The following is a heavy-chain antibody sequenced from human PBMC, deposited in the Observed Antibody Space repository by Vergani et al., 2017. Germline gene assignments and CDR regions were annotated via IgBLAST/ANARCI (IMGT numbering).Heavy chain of an antibody. CDR2: IYYSGST. CDR1: GGSVSSGSYY. Sequence: QVQLQESGPGLVKPSETLSLTCTVSGGSVSSGSYYWGWIRQPPGQGLEWSGSIYYSGSTYYNPSLKSRVTISVDTYKNQFYLKLSSVTAADTAVYYWARDGSCCAWRGYFWFEPWGQGTLVTVSS. D-gene: IGHD3-3*01. CDR3: ARDGSCCAWRGYFWFEP. J-gene: IGHJ5*02. V-gene: IGHV4-39*07.